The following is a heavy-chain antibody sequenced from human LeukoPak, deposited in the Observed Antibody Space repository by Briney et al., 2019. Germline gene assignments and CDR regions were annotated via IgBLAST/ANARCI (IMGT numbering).Heavy chain of an antibody. Sequence: AGRSLRLSCAPSGFTFRNARMSWVRPAPGKGLEWVGRIKSNTDGGTTDYHATVKGTFTNSRHDIKNPRNLQMNRLKTEDTALYYCAPQPGTTSYGGQGTLVTVSS. J-gene: IGHJ4*02. D-gene: IGHD1-1*01. CDR1: GFTFRNAR. CDR3: APQPGTTSY. CDR2: IKSNTDGGTT. V-gene: IGHV3-15*01.